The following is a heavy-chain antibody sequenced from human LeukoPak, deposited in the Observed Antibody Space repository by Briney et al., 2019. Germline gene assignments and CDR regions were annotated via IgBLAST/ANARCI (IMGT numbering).Heavy chain of an antibody. CDR3: ASGTVGNYALDY. CDR2: IGTSSNSI. J-gene: IGHJ4*02. D-gene: IGHD1-7*01. Sequence: PGGYLRLSCAASGLTFSRYNMNWVRQAPGKGLEWVSSIGTSSNSIYYTDSVKGRFTISRDNAKNSLYLQVDSLRVEDTAVYFCASGTVGNYALDYWGQGTLVTVSS. CDR1: GLTFSRYN. V-gene: IGHV3-21*01.